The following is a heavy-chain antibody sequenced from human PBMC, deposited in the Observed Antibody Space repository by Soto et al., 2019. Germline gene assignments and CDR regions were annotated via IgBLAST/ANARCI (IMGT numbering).Heavy chain of an antibody. J-gene: IGHJ6*02. V-gene: IGHV3-21*02. CDR2: ISSSSSYI. CDR1: GFTFSTYS. Sequence: EVQLLESGGGLVKPGGSLRLSCAASGFTFSTYSMNWVRQAPGKGLEWVSSISSSSSYIYYADSVKGRFTISRDNAKNSLYLQMNSLRDEDTAVYYCARYDSSGYYWPYYYYGMDVWGQGTTVTVSS. D-gene: IGHD3-22*01. CDR3: ARYDSSGYYWPYYYYGMDV.